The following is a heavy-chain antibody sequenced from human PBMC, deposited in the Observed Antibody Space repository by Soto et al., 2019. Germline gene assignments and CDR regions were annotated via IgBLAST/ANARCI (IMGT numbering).Heavy chain of an antibody. CDR1: GFTVSSNY. Sequence: PGGSLRLSCAASGFTVSSNYMSWVRQAPGKGLEWVSVIYSGGSTYYADSVKGRFTISRDNSKNTLYLQMNSLRAEDTAVYYCASIYGSGSYYNVYYGMDVWGQGTTVTVSS. V-gene: IGHV3-53*01. CDR2: IYSGGST. CDR3: ASIYGSGSYYNVYYGMDV. J-gene: IGHJ6*02. D-gene: IGHD3-10*01.